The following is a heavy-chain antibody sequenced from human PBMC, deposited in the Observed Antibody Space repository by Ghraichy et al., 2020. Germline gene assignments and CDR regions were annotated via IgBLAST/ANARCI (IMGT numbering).Heavy chain of an antibody. Sequence: GGSLRLSLSASRSAVHTSEIQSRDPTSYAVLGLDTEISGSGGSTYYADSVKGRFTISRDNSKNTLYLQMNSLRAEDTAVYYCAKDHPSSSWYVDDAFDIW. V-gene: IGHV3-23*01. CDR3: AKDHPSSSWYVDDAFDI. D-gene: IGHD6-13*01. J-gene: IGHJ3*02. CDR2: ISGSGGST. CDR1: RSAVHTSE.